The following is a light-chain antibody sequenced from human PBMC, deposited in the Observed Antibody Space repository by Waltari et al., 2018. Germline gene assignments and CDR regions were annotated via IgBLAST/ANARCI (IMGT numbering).Light chain of an antibody. CDR2: AAS. Sequence: DIQMTQSPSSLSASVGDRVTITCRASQNINSFLNWYQQKPGRATKLLIYAASSLHSGVPSRFSGSGSGTDYTLTISSLQPEDFATYYCQQSYSTWTSGHGTKVEI. CDR1: QNINSF. V-gene: IGKV1-39*01. CDR3: QQSYSTWT. J-gene: IGKJ1*01.